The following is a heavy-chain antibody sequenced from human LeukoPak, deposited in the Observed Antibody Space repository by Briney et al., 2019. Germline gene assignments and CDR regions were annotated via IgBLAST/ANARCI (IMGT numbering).Heavy chain of an antibody. Sequence: GGSLRLSCVVSGFNLSRNRVHWVRQAPGKGLEGVLFIRYDGSKIFYGDSVTGRFTISRVNSKNTLYVELCSLRVQHTFLYYCAIHFDDVNSNYYYMPECWGQGVLGTVSS. D-gene: IGHD3-10*01. CDR3: AIHFDDVNSNYYYMPEC. CDR2: IRYDGSKI. CDR1: GFNLSRNR. V-gene: IGHV3-30*02. J-gene: IGHJ4*02.